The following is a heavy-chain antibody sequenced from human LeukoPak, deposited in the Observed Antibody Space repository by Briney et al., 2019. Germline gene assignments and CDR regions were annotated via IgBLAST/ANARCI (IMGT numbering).Heavy chain of an antibody. J-gene: IGHJ3*02. CDR1: GGSISSGGYY. D-gene: IGHD6-6*01. V-gene: IGHV4-30-2*01. CDR3: ARGQYSSFGLDAFDI. Sequence: PSQTLSLTCTVSGGSISSGGYYWSWIRQPPGKGLEWIGYIYHSGSTYYNPSLKSRVTISVDRSKNQFSLKLSSVTAADTAVYYCARGQYSSFGLDAFDIWGQGTMVTVSS. CDR2: IYHSGST.